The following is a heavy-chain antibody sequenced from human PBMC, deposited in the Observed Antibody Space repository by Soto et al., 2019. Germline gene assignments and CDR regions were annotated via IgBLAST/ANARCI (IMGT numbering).Heavy chain of an antibody. Sequence: GASVKVSCKASGYTFTGYYMHWVRQAPGQGLEWMGWISAYNGNTNYAQKLQGRVIMTTDTSTSTAYMELRSLRSDDTAVYYCARDGFYVPYSIYPDAFDIWGQGTMVTVSS. CDR3: ARDGFYVPYSIYPDAFDI. CDR2: ISAYNGNT. J-gene: IGHJ3*02. D-gene: IGHD3-22*01. CDR1: GYTFTGYY. V-gene: IGHV1-18*04.